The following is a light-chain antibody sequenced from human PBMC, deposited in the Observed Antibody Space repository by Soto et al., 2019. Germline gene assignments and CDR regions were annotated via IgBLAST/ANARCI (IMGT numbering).Light chain of an antibody. V-gene: IGKV1-39*01. CDR3: QQSYRTLVT. CDR2: AAS. CDR1: QSISSY. J-gene: IGKJ4*01. Sequence: DIQMTQSPSSLSASVGDRVTIAFRASQSISSYVNWYQQKTGNSPQLLICAASSLQSGVPSRFIRRGCGTDFALTISSLQPEACASYFCQQSYRTLVTLGGRNQVAIK.